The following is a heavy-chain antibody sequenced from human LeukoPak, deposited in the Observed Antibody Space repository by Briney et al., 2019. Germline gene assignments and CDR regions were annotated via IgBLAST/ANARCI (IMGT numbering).Heavy chain of an antibody. V-gene: IGHV4-38-2*02. CDR2: IYHSGST. CDR3: ARARGCSGGSCYAWFDP. J-gene: IGHJ5*02. CDR1: GYSISSGYY. Sequence: SETLSLTCTVSGYSISSGYYWGWIRQPPGKGLEWIGSIYHSGSTYYNPSLKSRVTISVDTSKNQFSLKLSSVTAADTAVYYCARARGCSGGSCYAWFDPWGQGTLVTVSS. D-gene: IGHD2-15*01.